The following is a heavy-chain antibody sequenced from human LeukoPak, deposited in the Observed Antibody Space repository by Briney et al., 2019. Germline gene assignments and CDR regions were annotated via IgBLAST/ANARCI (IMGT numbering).Heavy chain of an antibody. V-gene: IGHV7-4-1*02. J-gene: IGHJ5*02. CDR1: GYTFTSYA. D-gene: IGHD6-6*01. Sequence: ASVKVSCTASGYTFTSYAMNWVRQAPGQGLEWMGWINTNTGNPTYAQGFTGRFVFCLGTSVSTAYLQISSLKAEDTAVYYCASGFEYSSISHWFDPWGQGTLVTVSS. CDR3: ASGFEYSSISHWFDP. CDR2: INTNTGNP.